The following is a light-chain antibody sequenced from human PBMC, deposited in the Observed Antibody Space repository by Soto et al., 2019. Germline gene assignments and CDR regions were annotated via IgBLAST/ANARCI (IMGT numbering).Light chain of an antibody. Sequence: QSALTQPASVSGSPGQSITISCTGTSSNVGNYNFVSWYQQHPGKSPKLMIFEVSNRPSGISNRFSGSKSGNTASLTISRLQAEDEADYYCSSYRDGTTPYVFGTGTKLTVL. J-gene: IGLJ1*01. V-gene: IGLV2-14*01. CDR2: EVS. CDR1: SSNVGNYNF. CDR3: SSYRDGTTPYV.